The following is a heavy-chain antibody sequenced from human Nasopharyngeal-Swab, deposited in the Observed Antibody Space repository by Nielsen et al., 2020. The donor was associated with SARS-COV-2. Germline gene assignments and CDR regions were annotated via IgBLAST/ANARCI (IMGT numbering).Heavy chain of an antibody. Sequence: GRSLRLSCAASGFTFSSYAMSWVRQAPGKGLEWVSAISGSGGSTYYADSVKGRFTISRDNSKNTLYLQMNSLRAEDTAVYYCAKGESITIFGVGGTYFDYWGQGTLVTVSS. CDR2: ISGSGGST. J-gene: IGHJ4*02. CDR1: GFTFSSYA. D-gene: IGHD3-3*01. CDR3: AKGESITIFGVGGTYFDY. V-gene: IGHV3-23*01.